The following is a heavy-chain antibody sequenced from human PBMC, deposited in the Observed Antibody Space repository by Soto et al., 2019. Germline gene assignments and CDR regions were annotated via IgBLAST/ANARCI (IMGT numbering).Heavy chain of an antibody. D-gene: IGHD3-10*01. CDR2: IKYDGSST. V-gene: IGHV3-74*01. J-gene: IGHJ4*02. CDR1: GFTFSRDW. Sequence: EVQLVESGGGLVQPGGSLRLSCAASGFTFSRDWMHWVRQAPGKGLVWVSRIKYDGSSTNYADSMKGRFTISRDNDKNTAYLQMNSLRDEDTAVYYCARGAFGNYYVDYWGQGTLVTVAS. CDR3: ARGAFGNYYVDY.